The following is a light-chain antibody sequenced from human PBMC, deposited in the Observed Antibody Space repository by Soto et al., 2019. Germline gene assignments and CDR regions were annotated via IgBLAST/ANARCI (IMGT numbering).Light chain of an antibody. J-gene: IGLJ1*01. CDR2: EVS. CDR3: CSYAGSSTYV. V-gene: IGLV2-23*02. Sequence: QSVLTQPASVSGSPGQSITLSCTGTSSDVGSYNLVSWYQQHPGKAPKLMIYEVSKRPSGVSNRFSGSKSGNTASLTISGLQAEDEADYYCCSYAGSSTYVFETGTKVTVL. CDR1: SSDVGSYNL.